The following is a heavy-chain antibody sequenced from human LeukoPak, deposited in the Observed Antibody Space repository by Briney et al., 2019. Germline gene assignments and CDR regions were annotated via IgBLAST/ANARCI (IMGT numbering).Heavy chain of an antibody. Sequence: SETLSLTCTVSGGPISSGSYYWSWIRQPAGKGLEWIGRIYTSGSTNYNPSLKSRVTISVDTSKNQFSLKLSSVTAADTAVYYCARVGVIGYSSGWLLAKYYFDYWGQGTLVTVSS. CDR2: IYTSGST. CDR1: GGPISSGSYY. J-gene: IGHJ4*02. CDR3: ARVGVIGYSSGWLLAKYYFDY. D-gene: IGHD6-19*01. V-gene: IGHV4-61*02.